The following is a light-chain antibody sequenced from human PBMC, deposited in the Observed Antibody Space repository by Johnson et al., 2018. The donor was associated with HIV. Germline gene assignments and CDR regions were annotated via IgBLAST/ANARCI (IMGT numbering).Light chain of an antibody. J-gene: IGLJ1*01. CDR1: SSIIRNNF. V-gene: IGLV1-51*01. Sequence: QSVLTQPPSVSAAPGQKVTISCSGSSSIIRNNFVSWYQHLPGTAPKLLVYDNSKRPSGIPDRFSATKSGTSATLGITGLPTGDEADYYCGTWDSSLSGYVFGTGTKVTVL. CDR2: DNS. CDR3: GTWDSSLSGYV.